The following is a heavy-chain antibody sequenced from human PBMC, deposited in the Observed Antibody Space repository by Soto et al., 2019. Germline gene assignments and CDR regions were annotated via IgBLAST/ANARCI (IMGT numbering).Heavy chain of an antibody. D-gene: IGHD2-21*02. V-gene: IGHV4-34*01. J-gene: IGHJ4*02. CDR1: GGSFSGYY. Sequence: QVQLQQWGAGLLKPSETLSLTCAVYGGSFSGYYWCWIRQPPGKGLEWIGEINHSGSTNYNPSLKSRVTISVDTSKNQFSLKLSSVTAADTPVYYCAREYGGNSGTFDYWGQGTLVTVSS. CDR2: INHSGST. CDR3: AREYGGNSGTFDY.